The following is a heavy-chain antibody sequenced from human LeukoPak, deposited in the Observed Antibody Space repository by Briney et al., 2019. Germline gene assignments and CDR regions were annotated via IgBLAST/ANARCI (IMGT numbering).Heavy chain of an antibody. V-gene: IGHV1-2*02. CDR1: GYTFTGYY. CDR3: ARDLPYYSSSWYRFDY. J-gene: IGHJ4*02. CDR2: INPNSGGT. Sequence: GASVTVSCKASGYTFTGYYMHWVRQAPGQGLEWMGWINPNSGGTNYAQKFQGRVTMTRDTSISTAYMELSRLRSDDTAVYYCARDLPYYSSSWYRFDYWGQGTLVTVSS. D-gene: IGHD6-13*01.